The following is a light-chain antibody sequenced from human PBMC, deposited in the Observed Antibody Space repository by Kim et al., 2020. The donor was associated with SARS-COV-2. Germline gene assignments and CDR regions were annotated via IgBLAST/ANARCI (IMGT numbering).Light chain of an antibody. J-gene: IGLJ3*02. V-gene: IGLV2-8*01. CDR2: EVN. CDR3: SSFAGRNWV. CDR1: SREGGAYTF. Sequence: PGTSVTIAFTATSREGGAYTFVSCYQQPPGEAPKLIIYEVNKRPSGVPDRFSGCKSGNTASLTVSGRHTENEADYYCSSFAGRNWVFGGGTQLTVL.